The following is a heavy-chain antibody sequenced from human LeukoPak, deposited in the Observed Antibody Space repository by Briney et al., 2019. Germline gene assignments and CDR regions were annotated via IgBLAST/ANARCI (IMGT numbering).Heavy chain of an antibody. D-gene: IGHD2-2*01. Sequence: GGSLRLSCAASGFTLSSYAMSWVRQAPGKGLEWVSAISGSGGSTYYADSVKGRFTISRDNSKNTLYLQMNSLRAEDTAVYYCAKDPSSTRVNWFDPWGQGTLVTVSS. V-gene: IGHV3-23*01. J-gene: IGHJ5*02. CDR1: GFTLSSYA. CDR3: AKDPSSTRVNWFDP. CDR2: ISGSGGST.